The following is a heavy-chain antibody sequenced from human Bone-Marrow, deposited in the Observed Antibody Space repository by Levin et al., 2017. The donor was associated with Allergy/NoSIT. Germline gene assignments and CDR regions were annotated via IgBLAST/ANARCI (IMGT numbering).Heavy chain of an antibody. J-gene: IGHJ4*02. Sequence: GESLKISCKASGYTFMSYAITWVRQAPGQGLEWMGWISAHNGKKDYEQKFQGRVTMTTDTSTTTAYMDLRSLRSDDTAVYFCAITSDYDLVTGFPNYFGLWGLGTEVTVSP. V-gene: IGHV1-18*01. CDR3: AITSDYDLVTGFPNYFGL. D-gene: IGHD3-9*01. CDR2: ISAHNGKK. CDR1: GYTFMSYA.